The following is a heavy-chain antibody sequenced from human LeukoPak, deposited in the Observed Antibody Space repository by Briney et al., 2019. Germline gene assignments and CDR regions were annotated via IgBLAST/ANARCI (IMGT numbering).Heavy chain of an antibody. CDR1: GYTFTSYA. CDR3: AVLSYDSSGYYYPFDY. V-gene: IGHV7-4-1*02. D-gene: IGHD3-22*01. Sequence: ASVKVSCKASGYTFTSYAMNWVRQAPGQGLEWMGWINTNTGNPTFAQGFTGRFVFSLDTSVSTAYLQITSLKAEDTAVYYCAVLSYDSSGYYYPFDYWGQGTLVTVSS. CDR2: INTNTGNP. J-gene: IGHJ4*02.